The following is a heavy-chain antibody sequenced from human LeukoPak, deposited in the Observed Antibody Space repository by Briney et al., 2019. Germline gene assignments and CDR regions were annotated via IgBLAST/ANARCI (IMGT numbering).Heavy chain of an antibody. D-gene: IGHD1-26*01. CDR2: ITSSGAYI. CDR1: GFTFNNYN. V-gene: IGHV3-21*01. Sequence: GGSLRLSCAASGFTFNNYNMNWVRQAPGKALEWVSSITSSGAYIFYADSVKGRFTISRDNAKDSLYLQMNSLGPEDTAVYYCARDPYSGNYGNYYYYYMEVWGKGTTVTISS. J-gene: IGHJ6*03. CDR3: ARDPYSGNYGNYYYYYMEV.